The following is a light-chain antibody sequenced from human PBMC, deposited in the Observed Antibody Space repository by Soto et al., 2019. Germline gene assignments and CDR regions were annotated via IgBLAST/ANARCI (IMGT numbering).Light chain of an antibody. CDR2: DAS. V-gene: IGKV3-20*01. Sequence: EIVLTQSPATLSFSPGERATLSCRASQSVSSYLAWYQQKPGQAPRLLIYDASNRATGIPDRFGGSGSGTDFTLTISRLEPEDFAVYYCQQYGTSLTFGGGTKVDIK. J-gene: IGKJ4*01. CDR1: QSVSSY. CDR3: QQYGTSLT.